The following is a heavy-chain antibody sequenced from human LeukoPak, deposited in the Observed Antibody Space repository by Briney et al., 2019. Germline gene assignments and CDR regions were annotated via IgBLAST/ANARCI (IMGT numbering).Heavy chain of an antibody. V-gene: IGHV1-2*02. D-gene: IGHD6-6*01. J-gene: IGHJ4*02. CDR2: INPNSGGT. CDR3: ARVGIAARPGFDY. CDR1: GYTFTGYY. Sequence: ASVKVPCKASGYTFTGYYMHWVRQAPGQGLEWMGWINPNSGGTNYAQKFQGRVTMTRDTSISTAYMELSRLRSDDTAVYYCARVGIAARPGFDYWGQGTLVTVSS.